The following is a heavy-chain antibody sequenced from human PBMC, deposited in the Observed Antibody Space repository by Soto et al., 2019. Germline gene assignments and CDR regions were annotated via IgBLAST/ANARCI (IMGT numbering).Heavy chain of an antibody. CDR3: AKSEDDSSAYVGYFDY. V-gene: IGHV5-51*01. D-gene: IGHD3-22*01. CDR2: IYPGDSDT. Sequence: GEPLKISCKGSGYSFTSYWIGWVGQMPGKGLEWMGIIYPGDSDTRYSPSFQGQVTISADKSISTAYLQWSSLRGEDTAVYYCAKSEDDSSAYVGYFDYWGQGTMVTVSS. CDR1: GYSFTSYW. J-gene: IGHJ4*02.